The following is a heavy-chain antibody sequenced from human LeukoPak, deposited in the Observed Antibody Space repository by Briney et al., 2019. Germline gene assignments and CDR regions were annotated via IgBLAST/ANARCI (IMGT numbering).Heavy chain of an antibody. CDR2: ISDSGDGT. V-gene: IGHV3-23*01. J-gene: IGHJ5*02. D-gene: IGHD4-23*01. CDR1: GFTFRSYA. CDR3: AKHGIYGGNSGAIFDP. Sequence: PGGSLRLSCAASGFTFRSYAMSWVRQAPGKGLEWVSRISDSGDGTKYADSVKGRFSISRDNTKNTLYLQINSLRAEDTAVYYCAKHGIYGGNSGAIFDPWGQGTLATVSS.